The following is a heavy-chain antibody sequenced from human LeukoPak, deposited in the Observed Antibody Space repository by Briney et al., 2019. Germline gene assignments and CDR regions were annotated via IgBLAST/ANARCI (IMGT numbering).Heavy chain of an antibody. CDR3: AREETSGSSSAFDI. D-gene: IGHD1-26*01. CDR1: GYTFTVHY. V-gene: IGHV1-2*02. Sequence: ASVKVSCKASGYTFTVHYVHWVRQAPGQGLEWMGWINPNSGGTNSAQKFQGRVTMTRDTSISTAYMELSRLRSDDTAVYYCAREETSGSSSAFDIWGQGTMVTVSS. J-gene: IGHJ3*02. CDR2: INPNSGGT.